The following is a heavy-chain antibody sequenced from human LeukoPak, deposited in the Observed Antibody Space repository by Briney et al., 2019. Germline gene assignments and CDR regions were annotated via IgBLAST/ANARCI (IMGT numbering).Heavy chain of an antibody. D-gene: IGHD3-10*01. J-gene: IGHJ6*02. V-gene: IGHV3-48*02. CDR3: ARETVLLWFGESGQGMDV. CDR2: ISSSSSTI. Sequence: GGSLRLSCAASGFTFSSYSMNWVRQAPGKGLEWVSYISSSSSTIYYADSVKGRFTISRDNAKNSLYLQMNSLRDEDTAVYYCARETVLLWFGESGQGMDVWGQGTTVTVSS. CDR1: GFTFSSYS.